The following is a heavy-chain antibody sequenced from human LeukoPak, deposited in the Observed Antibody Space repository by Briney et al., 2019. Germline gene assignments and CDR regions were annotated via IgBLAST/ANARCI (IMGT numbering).Heavy chain of an antibody. CDR1: GFTFSTYS. CDR2: ISSSSGHI. CDR3: ARDRVEEGYYFDY. J-gene: IGHJ4*02. Sequence: GGSLRLSRAASGFTFSTYSMNWVRQAPGKALEWVSSISSSSGHISYADSVKGRFTISRDNAKNSLYLQMNSLRAEDTAVYYCARDRVEEGYYFDYWGQGTLVTVSS. D-gene: IGHD3-10*01. V-gene: IGHV3-21*01.